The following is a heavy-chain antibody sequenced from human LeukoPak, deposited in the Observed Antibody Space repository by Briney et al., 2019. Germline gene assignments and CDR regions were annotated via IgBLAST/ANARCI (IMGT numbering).Heavy chain of an antibody. J-gene: IGHJ4*02. V-gene: IGHV3-23*01. CDR1: GFTFTTYA. Sequence: GGSLRLSCAVSGFTFTTYAMSWVRQAPGKGLEWVSGILGSGDRTYYADSVKGRFTISRDNSKNTLYLQMNSLRAEDTAVYYCARYNFYFDYWGQGTLVTVSS. CDR3: ARYNFYFDY. D-gene: IGHD1-20*01. CDR2: ILGSGDRT.